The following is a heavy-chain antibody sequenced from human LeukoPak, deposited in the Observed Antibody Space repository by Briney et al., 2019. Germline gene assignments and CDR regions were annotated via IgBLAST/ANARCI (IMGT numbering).Heavy chain of an antibody. CDR1: GYTFTSYY. CDR3: ARQRPRLAFDI. CDR2: INPSGGST. J-gene: IGHJ3*02. Sequence: ASVKASCKASGYTFTSYYMHWVRQAPGQGLEWMGIINPSGGSTSYAQKFQGRVTMTRDTSTSTVYMELSSLRSEDTAVYYCARQRPRLAFDIWGQGTMVTVSS. V-gene: IGHV1-46*01.